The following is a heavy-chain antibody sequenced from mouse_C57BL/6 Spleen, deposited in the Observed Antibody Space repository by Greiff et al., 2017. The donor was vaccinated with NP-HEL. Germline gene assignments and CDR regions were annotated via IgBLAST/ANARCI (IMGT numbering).Heavy chain of an antibody. J-gene: IGHJ2*01. CDR2: IHPNSGST. CDR3: SRGGSSYWGDY. D-gene: IGHD1-1*01. V-gene: IGHV1-64*01. CDR1: GYTFTSYW. Sequence: QVQLQQSGAELVKPGASVKLSCKASGYTFTSYWMHWVKQRPGQGLEWIGMIHPNSGSTNYNEKFKSKATLTVDKSSSTAYMQLSSLTSEDSAVYYCSRGGSSYWGDYWGQGTTLTVSS.